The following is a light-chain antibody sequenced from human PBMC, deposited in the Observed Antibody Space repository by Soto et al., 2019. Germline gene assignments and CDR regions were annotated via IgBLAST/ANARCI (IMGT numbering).Light chain of an antibody. Sequence: QSALTQPASVSGSPGQSITIACTGTNRDVGNYNYVSWYQHHPGQAPKLMIYEVSNRPSGVSNRFSGSKSGNTASLTISGLQAEDEADYYCNSYTSRSTYLFGSGTKLTVL. CDR2: EVS. CDR1: NRDVGNYNY. CDR3: NSYTSRSTYL. V-gene: IGLV2-14*01. J-gene: IGLJ1*01.